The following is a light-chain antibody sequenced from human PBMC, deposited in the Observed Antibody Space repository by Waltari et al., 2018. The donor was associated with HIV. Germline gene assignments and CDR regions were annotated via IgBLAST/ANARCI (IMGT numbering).Light chain of an antibody. V-gene: IGLV1-40*01. CDR1: SSNLGANFD. CDR2: GDT. J-gene: IGLJ2*01. CDR3: QSFDRSLSSSVV. Sequence: QSVLTQAPSVSGAPGQRVTISCPGSSSNLGANFDVHWYQQRPGSAPRLLIYGDTHRPSGVPDRFSGSKSGTSASLVITGLQAEDEADYYCQSFDRSLSSSVVFGGGTKLTV.